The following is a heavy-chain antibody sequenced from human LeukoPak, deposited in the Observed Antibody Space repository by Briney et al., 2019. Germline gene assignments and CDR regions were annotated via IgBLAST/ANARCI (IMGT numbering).Heavy chain of an antibody. Sequence: ASVKVSCKASGGTFSSYAISWVRQAPGQGLEWMGGIIPIFGTANYAQKFQGRVTITTDESTSTAYMELSSLRSEDTAVYYCATSRAELSSLADYYYYYMDVWGKGTTVTVSS. CDR3: ATSRAELSSLADYYYYYMDV. D-gene: IGHD1-7*01. CDR1: GGTFSSYA. V-gene: IGHV1-69*05. CDR2: IIPIFGTA. J-gene: IGHJ6*03.